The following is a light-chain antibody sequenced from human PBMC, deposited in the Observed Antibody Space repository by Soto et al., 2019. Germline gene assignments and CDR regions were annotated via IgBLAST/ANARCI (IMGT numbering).Light chain of an antibody. CDR1: QSVSSSY. Sequence: EMVLTQSPGTLSLSPGERATLSCRASQSVSSSYLAWYQQKPGKARRLLIYGASSRATRIPDRFSRSGSGTAFTLTISRLEPDDFAVYYWQHYGSSPRTFDQGPKLELK. J-gene: IGKJ1*01. CDR2: GAS. CDR3: QHYGSSPRT. V-gene: IGKV3-20*01.